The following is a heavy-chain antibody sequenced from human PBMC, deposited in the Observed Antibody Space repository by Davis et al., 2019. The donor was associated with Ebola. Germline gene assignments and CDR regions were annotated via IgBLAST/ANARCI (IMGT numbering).Heavy chain of an antibody. V-gene: IGHV4-30-2*01. CDR1: GGSISSYS. D-gene: IGHD3-3*01. Sequence: SETLSLTCTVSGGSISSYSWSWIRQPPGKGLEWIGYIYHSGSTYYNPSLKSRVTISVDRSKNQFSLKLSSVTAADTAVYYCARGEWLLSWFDPWGQGTLVTVSS. CDR3: ARGEWLLSWFDP. J-gene: IGHJ5*02. CDR2: IYHSGST.